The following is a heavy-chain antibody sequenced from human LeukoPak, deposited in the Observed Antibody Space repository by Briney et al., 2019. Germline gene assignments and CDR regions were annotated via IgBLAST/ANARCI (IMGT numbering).Heavy chain of an antibody. Sequence: SETLSLTCTVSGGSISSYYWSWIRQPAGKGLEWIGRIYTSGSTNYNPSLMSRVTMSVDTSKNQFSLKLSSVTAADTAVYYCARDTDYYDSSGSPGMDVWGKGTTVTVSS. CDR2: IYTSGST. CDR1: GGSISSYY. V-gene: IGHV4-4*07. J-gene: IGHJ6*03. D-gene: IGHD3-22*01. CDR3: ARDTDYYDSSGSPGMDV.